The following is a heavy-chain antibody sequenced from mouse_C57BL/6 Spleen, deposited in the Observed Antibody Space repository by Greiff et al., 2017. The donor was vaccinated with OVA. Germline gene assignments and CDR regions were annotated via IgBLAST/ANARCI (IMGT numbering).Heavy chain of an antibody. D-gene: IGHD1-1*01. J-gene: IGHJ3*01. CDR3: DRLDIVYYGSGPFAY. V-gene: IGHV1-81*01. CDR2: IYPRSGNT. Sequence: VQLQQSGAELARPGASVKLSCKASGYTFTSYGISWVKQRTGQGLEWIGEIYPRSGNTYYNEKFKGKATLTADKSSSTAYMELRSLTSEDSTVYLCDRLDIVYYGSGPFAYWGQGTLVTVSA. CDR1: GYTFTSYG.